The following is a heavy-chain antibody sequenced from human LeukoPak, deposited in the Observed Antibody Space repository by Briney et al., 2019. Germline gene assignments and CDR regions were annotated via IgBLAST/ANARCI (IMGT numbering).Heavy chain of an antibody. CDR1: GFSFSSYG. V-gene: IGHV3-30*02. CDR3: ARRVGNYYYMDV. CDR2: IRYDGSNK. J-gene: IGHJ6*03. Sequence: QTGGSLRLSCAASGFSFSSYGMHWVRQAAGKGLEWVAFIRYDGSNKYYADSVKGRFTISRDNSKNTLYLQMNSLRAEDTAVYYCARRVGNYYYMDVWGKGTTVTVSS. D-gene: IGHD1-26*01.